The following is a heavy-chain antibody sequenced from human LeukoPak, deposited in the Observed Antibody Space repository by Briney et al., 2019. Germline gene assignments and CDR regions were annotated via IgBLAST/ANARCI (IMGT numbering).Heavy chain of an antibody. CDR3: AGHRLGISWGYHFDY. Sequence: PSETLSLTCSVSGDSITGFYWSWIRQPPGRGLEWIGYIYTSTGSTNYSPSLKSRLSTSIDTSKNQLFLKLSSVTAADTAVYYCAGHRLGISWGYHFDYWGQGALVTVSS. J-gene: IGHJ4*02. V-gene: IGHV4-4*09. CDR1: GDSITGFY. D-gene: IGHD6-13*01. CDR2: IYTSTGST.